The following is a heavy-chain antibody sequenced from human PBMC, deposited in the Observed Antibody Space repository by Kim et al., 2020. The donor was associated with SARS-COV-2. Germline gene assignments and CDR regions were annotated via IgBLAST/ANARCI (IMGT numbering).Heavy chain of an antibody. J-gene: IGHJ4*02. V-gene: IGHV6-1*01. CDR2: TFYRSKWYS. CDR1: GDSVSNNSAT. D-gene: IGHD6-19*01. CDR3: ARGGGYHSGWAFDY. Sequence: SQTLSLTCAISGDSVSNNSATWNWIRQSASRGLEWLGRTFYRSKWYSEYAPFVKSRVTINADTSKNQFFLQLKSVTPEDTAVYYCARGGGYHSGWAFDYWGQGILVSVSS.